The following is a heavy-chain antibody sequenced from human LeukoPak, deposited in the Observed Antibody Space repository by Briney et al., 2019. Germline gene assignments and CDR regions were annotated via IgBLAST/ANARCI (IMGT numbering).Heavy chain of an antibody. V-gene: IGHV3-48*03. CDR3: ARDCGGGSCYGPYDAFDI. D-gene: IGHD2-15*01. CDR2: ISSSGSTV. CDR1: GFTFSSYE. Sequence: GGSLRLSCAASGFTFSSYEMNWVRQAPGKGLEWVSYISSSGSTVYYADSVKGRFTISRDNAKNSLYLQMNSLRAEDTAVYYCARDCGGGSCYGPYDAFDIWGQGTMVTVSS. J-gene: IGHJ3*02.